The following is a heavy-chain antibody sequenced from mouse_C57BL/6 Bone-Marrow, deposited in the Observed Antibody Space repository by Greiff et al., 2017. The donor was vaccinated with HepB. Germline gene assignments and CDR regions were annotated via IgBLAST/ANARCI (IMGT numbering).Heavy chain of an antibody. CDR2: ISSGSSNI. J-gene: IGHJ3*01. CDR3: ARPGYYGSSYGFAY. V-gene: IGHV5-17*01. CDR1: GFTFSDYG. Sequence: EVNVVESGGGLVKPGGSLKLSCAASGFTFSDYGMHWVRQAPEKGLEWVAYISSGSSNIYYADTVKGRFTISRDNAKNTLFLQMTSLRSEDTAMYYCARPGYYGSSYGFAYWGQGTLVTVSA. D-gene: IGHD1-1*01.